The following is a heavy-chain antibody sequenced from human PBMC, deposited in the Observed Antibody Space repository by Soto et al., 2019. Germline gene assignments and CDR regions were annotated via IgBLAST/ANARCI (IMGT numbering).Heavy chain of an antibody. Sequence: SETLSLTCTVSGGSISSSSYYWGWIRQPPGKGLEWIGSIYYSGSTYYNPSLKSRATISVDTSKNQFSLKLSSVTAADTAVYYCARYHPFDYSNYFDYWGQGTLVTVSS. CDR3: ARYHPFDYSNYFDY. J-gene: IGHJ4*02. D-gene: IGHD4-4*01. CDR2: IYYSGST. CDR1: GGSISSSSYY. V-gene: IGHV4-39*01.